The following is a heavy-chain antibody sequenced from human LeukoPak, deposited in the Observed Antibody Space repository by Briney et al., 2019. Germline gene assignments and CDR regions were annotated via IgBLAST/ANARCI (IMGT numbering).Heavy chain of an antibody. J-gene: IGHJ4*02. CDR1: GFTFSKNW. CDR2: IQGDGSNT. CDR3: ARGTSAGGPISPFDF. D-gene: IGHD6-13*01. V-gene: IGHV3-74*01. Sequence: GGSLRLSCVASGFTFSKNWMHWVRQAPGKGLVWVSRIQGDGSNTNYADSVRGRFSISRDNAKNTVCLQMNSLGAEDTAIYYCARGTSAGGPISPFDFWGQGTVVTVSS.